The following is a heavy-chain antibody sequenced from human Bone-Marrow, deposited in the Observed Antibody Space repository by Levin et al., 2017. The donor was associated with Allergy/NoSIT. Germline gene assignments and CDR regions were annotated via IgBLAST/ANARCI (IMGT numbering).Heavy chain of an antibody. V-gene: IGHV4-4*02. CDR1: GGSISSSHW. D-gene: IGHD6-19*01. Sequence: GSLRLSCAVSGGSISSSHWWSWVRQPPGKGLEWIGEIYHSGSTNYHPSLKTRVTISVDKSTNHFSLKLTSVTAADTAVYYCAARDSGWYGRYGYWGQGTLVTVSS. CDR2: IYHSGST. J-gene: IGHJ4*02. CDR3: AARDSGWYGRYGY.